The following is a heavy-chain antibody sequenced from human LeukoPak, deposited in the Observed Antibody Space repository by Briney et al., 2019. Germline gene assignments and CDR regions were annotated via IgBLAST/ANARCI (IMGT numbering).Heavy chain of an antibody. J-gene: IGHJ6*03. V-gene: IGHV3-23*01. CDR2: ISGSGGST. CDR3: ARDPYSGSYSDYYYYYMDV. CDR1: GFTFSSYA. D-gene: IGHD1-26*01. Sequence: GGSLRLSCAASGFTFSSYAMSWVRQAPGKGLEWVSAISGSGGSTYYPDSVKGRFTISRDNAKNSLYLQLNSLRAEDTAVYYCARDPYSGSYSDYYYYYMDVWGKGTTVTVSS.